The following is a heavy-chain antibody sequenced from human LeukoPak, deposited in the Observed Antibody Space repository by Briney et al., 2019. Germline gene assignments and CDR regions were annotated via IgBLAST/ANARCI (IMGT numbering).Heavy chain of an antibody. J-gene: IGHJ4*02. CDR1: GGSISSYY. CDR3: ARAMITFGGVIVPRRYYFDY. D-gene: IGHD3-16*02. V-gene: IGHV4-59*08. Sequence: SETLSLTCTVSGGSISSYYCSWIRQPPGKGLEWIGYIYYSGSTNYNPSLKSRVTISVDTSKNQFSLKLSSVTAADTAVYYCARAMITFGGVIVPRRYYFDYWGQGTLVTVSS. CDR2: IYYSGST.